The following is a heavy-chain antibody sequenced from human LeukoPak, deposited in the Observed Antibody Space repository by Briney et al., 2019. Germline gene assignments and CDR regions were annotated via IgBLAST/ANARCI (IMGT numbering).Heavy chain of an antibody. D-gene: IGHD3-16*01. Sequence: SETLSLTCTVSGGSISSYYWSWIRQPPGKGLEWIGYIYYSGSTNYNPSLKSRVTMSVDTSKNQFSLKLSSVTAADTAVYYCARDDATLGGLDYWGQGTLVTVSS. CDR3: ARDDATLGGLDY. J-gene: IGHJ4*02. CDR1: GGSISSYY. V-gene: IGHV4-59*01. CDR2: IYYSGST.